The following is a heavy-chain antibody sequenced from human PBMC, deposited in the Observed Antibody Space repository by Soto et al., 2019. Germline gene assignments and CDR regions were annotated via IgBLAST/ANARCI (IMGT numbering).Heavy chain of an antibody. Sequence: PGGSLRLSCTASGFTFKNYAMNWFRHAPGKGLEWVSAMRNSGGFIYYADSVKRRFTISRDNSKNTLYLHMNSLRAEDTALYYFANVYFDAEGPYFFDYSGLGTLVTGSS. J-gene: IGHJ4*02. D-gene: IGHD1-26*01. V-gene: IGHV3-23*01. CDR3: ANVYFDAEGPYFFDY. CDR1: GFTFKNYA. CDR2: MRNSGGFI.